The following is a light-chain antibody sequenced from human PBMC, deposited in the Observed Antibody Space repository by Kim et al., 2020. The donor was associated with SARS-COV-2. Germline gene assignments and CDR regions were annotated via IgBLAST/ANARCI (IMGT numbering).Light chain of an antibody. Sequence: GQSITISCTGTSSDIGGYDYVSWFHQHPGRAPKLMIYDVSHRPSGVSNRFSGSKSGNSASLTISGLQPEDEGDYYCCSYTSTTTRVFGGGTQLTVL. CDR2: DVS. CDR1: SSDIGGYDY. CDR3: CSYTSTTTRV. V-gene: IGLV2-14*03. J-gene: IGLJ3*02.